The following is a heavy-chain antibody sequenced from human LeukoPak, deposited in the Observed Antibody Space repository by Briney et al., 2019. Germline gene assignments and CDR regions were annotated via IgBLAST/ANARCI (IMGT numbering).Heavy chain of an antibody. V-gene: IGHV1-18*01. CDR2: ISAYNGNT. CDR1: GYTFTSYG. Sequence: ASVKVSCKASGYTFTSYGISWVRQAPGQGLEWMGWISAYNGNTNYAQKLQGRVTMTTDTSTSTAYIELRSLRSDDTAVYYCARDRGSAAARRFDYWGQGTLVTVSS. J-gene: IGHJ4*02. D-gene: IGHD6-6*01. CDR3: ARDRGSAAARRFDY.